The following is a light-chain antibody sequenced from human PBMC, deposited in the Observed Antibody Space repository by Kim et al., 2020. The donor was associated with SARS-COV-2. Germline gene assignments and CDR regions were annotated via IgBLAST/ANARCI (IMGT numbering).Light chain of an antibody. V-gene: IGKV3-15*01. J-gene: IGKJ4*01. CDR1: QDISNN. Sequence: EIVMRQSPATLSVSPGDRASLSCRGSQDISNNLAWYQQKPGQAPRLLMLAASLRATDIPARFSGSGFGTEFTLTITGLQSEDFAVYYCQQYKDWHALTSGGGT. CDR2: AAS. CDR3: QQYKDWHALT.